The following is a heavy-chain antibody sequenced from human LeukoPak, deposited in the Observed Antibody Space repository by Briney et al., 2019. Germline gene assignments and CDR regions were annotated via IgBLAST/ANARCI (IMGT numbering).Heavy chain of an antibody. V-gene: IGHV1-18*01. CDR2: ISAYNGNT. Sequence: ASVKVSCKASGYTFTSYGISWVRQAPGQGLEWMGWISAYNGNTNYAQKLQGRVTMTTDTSTSTAYMELSSLRSEDTAVYYCASRPYSYSSKGYYFYYMDVWGKGTTVTVSS. J-gene: IGHJ6*03. CDR3: ASRPYSYSSKGYYFYYMDV. CDR1: GYTFTSYG. D-gene: IGHD1-26*01.